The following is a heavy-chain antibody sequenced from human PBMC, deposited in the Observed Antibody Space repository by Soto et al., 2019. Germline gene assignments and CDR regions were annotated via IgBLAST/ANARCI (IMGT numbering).Heavy chain of an antibody. J-gene: IGHJ3*01. CDR1: GVSISGYY. CDR3: ASLNFDILTGYYAFDL. Sequence: SETLSLTCAVSGVSISGYYWSWIRQSPEKGLEYIGYISYSGSTNYNPSLKSRVTTSLDTSKNQFSLKLSSVTAADTAIYYCASLNFDILTGYYAFDLWGQGTMVT. V-gene: IGHV4-59*08. CDR2: ISYSGST. D-gene: IGHD3-9*01.